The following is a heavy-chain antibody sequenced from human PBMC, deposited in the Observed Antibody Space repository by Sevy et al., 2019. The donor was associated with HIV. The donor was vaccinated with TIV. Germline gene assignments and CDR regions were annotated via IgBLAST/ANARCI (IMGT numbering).Heavy chain of an antibody. J-gene: IGHJ6*03. CDR3: ARLRGGYGNGWFYYYMDV. CDR1: GGSIRRGDYF. V-gene: IGHV4-39*01. CDR2: ITDSGST. Sequence: SETLSLTCSVTGGSIRRGDYFWGWIRQSPGKGLEWIGSITDSGSTYYNPSLKSRVTMSVDTSKNQFSLKLSSVTAAHTAVHYCARLRGGYGNGWFYYYMDVWGKGTTVTVSS. D-gene: IGHD3-10*01.